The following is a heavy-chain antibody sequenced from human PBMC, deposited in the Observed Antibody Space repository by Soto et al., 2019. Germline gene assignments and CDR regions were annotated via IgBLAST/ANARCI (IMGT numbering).Heavy chain of an antibody. CDR1: GFTVSNNY. J-gene: IGHJ5*02. Sequence: AGGSLRLSCAASGFTVSNNYMSWVRQAPGKGLEWVSVIYSGGSTYYADSVKGRFTISRDNSKNTLYLQMNSLRAEDTAVYYCARNSNYESLSWFDPWGQGTLVTVSS. CDR2: IYSGGST. D-gene: IGHD4-4*01. CDR3: ARNSNYESLSWFDP. V-gene: IGHV3-53*01.